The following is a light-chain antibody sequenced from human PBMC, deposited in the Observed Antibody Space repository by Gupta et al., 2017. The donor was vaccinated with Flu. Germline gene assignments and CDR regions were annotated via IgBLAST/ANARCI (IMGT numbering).Light chain of an antibody. J-gene: IGKJ2*01. CDR3: MQALQTPYT. CDR2: LGS. Sequence: ISFRSSQSLLHSNGYNYLDWYLQKPGQSPQLLIYLGSNRASGVPDRFSGNGSGTDFTLKISRVEAEDVGVYYCMQALQTPYTFGQGTKLEIK. V-gene: IGKV2-28*01. CDR1: QSLLHSNGYNY.